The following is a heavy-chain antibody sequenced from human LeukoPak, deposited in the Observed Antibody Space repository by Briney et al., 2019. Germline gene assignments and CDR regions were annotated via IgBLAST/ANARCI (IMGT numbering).Heavy chain of an antibody. Sequence: SETLSLTCAVYGGSLSGYYWSWIRQPPGKGLEWIGEINHSGSTNYNPSLKSRVTISVDTSKNQFSLKQSSVTAADTAVYYCARGRRKVDVWGKGTTVTVSS. V-gene: IGHV4-34*01. J-gene: IGHJ6*04. CDR1: GGSLSGYY. CDR2: INHSGST. CDR3: ARGRRKVDV.